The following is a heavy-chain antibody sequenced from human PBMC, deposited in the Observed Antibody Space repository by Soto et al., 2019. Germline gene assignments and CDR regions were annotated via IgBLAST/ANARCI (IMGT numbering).Heavy chain of an antibody. CDR1: GFTFSSYA. V-gene: IGHV3-23*01. CDR2: FSGSGGST. D-gene: IGHD1-26*01. J-gene: IGHJ5*01. CDR3: AGRGSGRYYDS. Sequence: EVQLLESGGGLVQPGGSLRLSCAASGFTFSSYAMRWVRQAPGKGLEWVSAFSGSGGSTYYADSVKGRFAISRDNSKNTLYLKRSSLRAEDTAVYYCAGRGSGRYYDSWGQGTLVTVSS.